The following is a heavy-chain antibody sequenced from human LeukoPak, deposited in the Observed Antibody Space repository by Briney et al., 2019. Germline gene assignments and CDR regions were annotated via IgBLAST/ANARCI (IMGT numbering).Heavy chain of an antibody. CDR1: GYTFTNYY. V-gene: IGHV1-46*01. J-gene: IGHJ4*02. CDR2: ISPSGDST. Sequence: ASVKVSCKASGYTFTNYYMHWVRQAPGQGLEWMGIISPSGDSTIYAQKFQGRVTMTRDTSTRTVFVELSSLRSEDTAVNYCARGRFHYDTSGYSGFDYWGQGTLVTVSS. CDR3: ARGRFHYDTSGYSGFDY. D-gene: IGHD3-22*01.